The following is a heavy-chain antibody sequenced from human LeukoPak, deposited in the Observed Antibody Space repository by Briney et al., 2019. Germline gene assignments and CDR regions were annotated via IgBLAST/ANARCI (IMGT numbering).Heavy chain of an antibody. CDR3: ARDKSYYDILTGYYYYYGMDV. J-gene: IGHJ6*01. Sequence: ASVEVSCKASGYTFTSYGISWVRQAPGQGLEWMGWISAYNGNTNYAQKLQGRVTMTTDTSTSTAYMELRSLRSDDTAVYYCARDKSYYDILTGYYYYYGMDVWGKGPRSPSPQ. CDR2: ISAYNGNT. V-gene: IGHV1-18*04. CDR1: GYTFTSYG. D-gene: IGHD3-9*01.